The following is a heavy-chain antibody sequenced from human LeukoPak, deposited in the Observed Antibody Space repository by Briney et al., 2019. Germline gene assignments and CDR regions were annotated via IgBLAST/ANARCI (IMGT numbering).Heavy chain of an antibody. J-gene: IGHJ3*02. CDR3: ARGPLVGEGASDI. CDR2: IIPILGIA. Sequence: SVKVSCKASGGTFSSYAISWVRQAPGQGLEWMGRIIPILGIANYAQKFQGRVTITADKSTSTAYMELSSLRSEDTAVYYCARGPLVGEGASDIWGQGTMVTVSS. V-gene: IGHV1-69*04. CDR1: GGTFSSYA. D-gene: IGHD3-16*01.